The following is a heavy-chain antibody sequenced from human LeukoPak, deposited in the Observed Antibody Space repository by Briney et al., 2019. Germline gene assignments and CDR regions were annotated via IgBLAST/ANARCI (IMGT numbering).Heavy chain of an antibody. CDR2: ISYDGSNK. CDR3: ARDPYSGSYGNYYYYFMDV. D-gene: IGHD1-26*01. V-gene: IGHV3-30*04. CDR1: GFTFSSYA. Sequence: GGSLRLSCAASGFTFSSYAMHWVRQAPGKWLEWVAVISYDGSNKYYADSVKGRFTISRDNAKNSLYLQMNSLRAEDTAVYYCARDPYSGSYGNYYYYFMDVWGKGTTVTISS. J-gene: IGHJ6*03.